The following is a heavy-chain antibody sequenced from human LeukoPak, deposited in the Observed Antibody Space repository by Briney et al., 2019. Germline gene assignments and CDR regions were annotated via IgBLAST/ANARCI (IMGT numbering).Heavy chain of an antibody. CDR2: INTGNGNT. V-gene: IGHV1-3*04. CDR1: GYTLTSYA. Sequence: ASVKVSCKASGYTLTSYAIHWVRQAPGQRPEWMGWINTGNGNTKYSQKFQGRVTITRDTSANTAYMELSSLRSEDTAVYYCAAIPMDYYYYYGMDVWGQGTTVTVSS. J-gene: IGHJ6*02. CDR3: AAIPMDYYYYYGMDV. D-gene: IGHD3-10*01.